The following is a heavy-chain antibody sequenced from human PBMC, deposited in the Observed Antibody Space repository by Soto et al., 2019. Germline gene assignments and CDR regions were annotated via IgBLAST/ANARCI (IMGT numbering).Heavy chain of an antibody. CDR1: GGSISSHY. J-gene: IGHJ4*02. Sequence: SETLSLTCTVSGGSISSHYWSWIRQPPGKGLEWIAYIYYSGTTNYNPSLKSRVIISVETSKNQFSLKLSSVTAADTAVYYRARGAGRNYFDYWGQGALVTVSS. CDR2: IYYSGTT. CDR3: ARGAGRNYFDY. D-gene: IGHD6-19*01. V-gene: IGHV4-59*11.